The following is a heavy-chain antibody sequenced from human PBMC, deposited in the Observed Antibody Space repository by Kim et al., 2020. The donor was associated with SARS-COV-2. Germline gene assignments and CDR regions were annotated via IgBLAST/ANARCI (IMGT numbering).Heavy chain of an antibody. V-gene: IGHV3-7*03. CDR1: GVTFGHYW. D-gene: IGHD4-4*01. CDR2: IKQDGSEQ. J-gene: IGHJ4*02. Sequence: GGSLRLSCAASGVTFGHYWMTWVRQSPGKGLEWVATIKQDGSEQYYVGSVEGRFTISRDNAQKSLYLQMHSLRAEDTAVYYCARESTSNRPTYFDYWGQGTLVTVSS. CDR3: ARESTSNRPTYFDY.